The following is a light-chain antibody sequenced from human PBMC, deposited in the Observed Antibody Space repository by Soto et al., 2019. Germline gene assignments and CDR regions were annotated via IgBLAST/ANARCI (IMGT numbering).Light chain of an antibody. CDR2: GAS. J-gene: IGKJ1*01. V-gene: IGKV3-20*01. CDR1: QSVSSTF. CDR3: QHFDSSVT. Sequence: EIVLTQSPGSLSLSPGERATLSCRASQSVSSTFFAWYQQRPGQAPRLLMYGASSRATGIAERFSGSRSGTDFTLTISRLEREDFAVYYCQHFDSSVTLGQGTKVEIK.